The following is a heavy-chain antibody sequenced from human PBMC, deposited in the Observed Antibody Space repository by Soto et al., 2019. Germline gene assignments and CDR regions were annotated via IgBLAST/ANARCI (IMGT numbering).Heavy chain of an antibody. CDR2: IYWEDDR. Sequence: QITLKESSPTLVKPTQTLTLTCSFSGFSRSTSGEGVGWIRQPPGRARQWLALIYWEDDRRYSPSLKNSLAITTDPFKNQVVLTMTNMDPVDTATYYCAHRRRTVTVTSAWDHWGQGTLVTV. D-gene: IGHD4-17*01. CDR3: AHRRRTVTVTSAWDH. V-gene: IGHV2-5*02. J-gene: IGHJ4*02. CDR1: GFSRSTSGEG.